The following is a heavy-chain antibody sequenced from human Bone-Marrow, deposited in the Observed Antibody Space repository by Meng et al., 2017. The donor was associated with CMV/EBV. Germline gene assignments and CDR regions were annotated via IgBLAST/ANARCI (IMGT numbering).Heavy chain of an antibody. D-gene: IGHD2-2*02. J-gene: IGHJ6*02. CDR2: IRYDGSNK. V-gene: IGHV3-30*02. Sequence: GGSLRLSCAASGFTFSSYGMHWVRQAPGKGLEWVAFIRYDGSNKYYADSVKGRFTISRDNPKNTLYLQMNSLRAEDTAVYYCAKDGPRCSSTSCYRRIYDYYYGMDVWGQGTTVTVSS. CDR1: GFTFSSYG. CDR3: AKDGPRCSSTSCYRRIYDYYYGMDV.